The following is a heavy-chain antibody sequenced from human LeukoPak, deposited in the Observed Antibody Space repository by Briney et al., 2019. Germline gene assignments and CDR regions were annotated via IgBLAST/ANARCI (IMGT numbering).Heavy chain of an antibody. CDR2: INHSGST. CDR1: GGSFRGYY. V-gene: IGHV4-34*01. CDR3: ARTFSPAVYILLY. J-gene: IGHJ4*02. D-gene: IGHD2-15*01. Sequence: SETLSLTCAVYGGSFRGYYWSWIRQPPGKGLEWIGEINHSGSTYYNPSLKSRVTMSVDTSKNQFSLKLSSVTAADTAVYYCARTFSPAVYILLYWGQGTLVPVSS.